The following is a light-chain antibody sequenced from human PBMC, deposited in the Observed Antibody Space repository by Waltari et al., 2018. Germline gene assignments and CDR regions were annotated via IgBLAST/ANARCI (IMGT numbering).Light chain of an antibody. CDR3: MQGIHRPWT. J-gene: IGKJ1*01. CDR1: QSLVSSDGNTY. V-gene: IGKV2-30*01. Sequence: DVVMTQSPLFLPVTLGQPASISCRSSQSLVSSDGNTYFNWFQQRPGQTPRRLVYKVSNRDSGVPDRFIGSGSGTDFTLRISRVVAEDVGVYYCMQGIHRPWTFGQGTKVEIK. CDR2: KVS.